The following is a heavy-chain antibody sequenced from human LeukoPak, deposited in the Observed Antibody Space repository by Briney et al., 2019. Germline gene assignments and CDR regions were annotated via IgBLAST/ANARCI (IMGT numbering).Heavy chain of an antibody. CDR3: AKVGDLRIYYYYYMDV. Sequence: GGSLRLYCAASGFTFRSQGMHWLRQAPGKGLEWVAFIRYDGSNKYYADSVKGRFTISRDNFKSTVYLQMNSLRAEDTAVYYCAKVGDLRIYYYYYMDVWGKGTTVTVSS. V-gene: IGHV3-30*02. D-gene: IGHD3-10*01. CDR2: IRYDGSNK. J-gene: IGHJ6*03. CDR1: GFTFRSQG.